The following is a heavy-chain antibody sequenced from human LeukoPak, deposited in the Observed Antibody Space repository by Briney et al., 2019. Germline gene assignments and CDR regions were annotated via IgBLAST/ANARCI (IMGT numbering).Heavy chain of an antibody. V-gene: IGHV4-59*01. Sequence: PSETLSLTCTVSGGSISSYCWSWIRQPPGKGLEWIGYIYSSGTTNYNPSLKSRVTISVDTSKNQFSLKLSSVTTADMAVYYCARCWDYRGQGTLVTVSS. CDR3: ARCWDY. J-gene: IGHJ4*02. CDR1: GGSISSYC. CDR2: IYSSGTT.